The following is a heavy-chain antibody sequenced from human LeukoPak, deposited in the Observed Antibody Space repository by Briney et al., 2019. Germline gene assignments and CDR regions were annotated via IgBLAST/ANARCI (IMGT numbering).Heavy chain of an antibody. CDR2: VYYSGST. J-gene: IGHJ4*02. CDR3: ARDRGARGFD. CDR1: GGSISSGDYY. Sequence: SETLSLTCTVSGGSISSGDYYWSWIRQPPGKGLEWIGYVYYSGSTYYNPSLKSRVTISVDTSKNQFSLKLSSVTAADTAVYYCARDRGARGFDWGQGTLVTVSS. V-gene: IGHV4-30-4*01. D-gene: IGHD3-10*01.